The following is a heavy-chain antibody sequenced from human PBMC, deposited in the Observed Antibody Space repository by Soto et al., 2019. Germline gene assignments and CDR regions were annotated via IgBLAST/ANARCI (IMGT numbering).Heavy chain of an antibody. V-gene: IGHV3-7*03. Sequence: PGGSLRLSCEVSGFTFSMYSMSWVRQSPGKGLEWEAKIPQDGVAGHYADSVKGRFTISRDNGKNSLYLQLNNLRAEDTAVYYCARDHLILPAHDFFYGSDVWGRGATVTVSS. CDR1: GFTFSMYS. CDR3: ARDHLILPAHDFFYGSDV. D-gene: IGHD2-21*02. CDR2: IPQDGVAG. J-gene: IGHJ6*02.